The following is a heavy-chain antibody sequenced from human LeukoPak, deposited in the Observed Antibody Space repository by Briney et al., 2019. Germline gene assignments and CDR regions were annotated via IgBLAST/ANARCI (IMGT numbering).Heavy chain of an antibody. D-gene: IGHD3-10*01. CDR1: GFTFTSYA. J-gene: IGHJ5*02. Sequence: GGSLRLSCAPSGFTFTSYATSWVRQAPGKGLEWVSAISGSGGSTYYADAVKGRFIISRDNSKNTLYLQMNSLRAEDTAVYYCAKGLVELLWFGELSWFDPWGQGTLVTVSS. CDR2: ISGSGGST. CDR3: AKGLVELLWFGELSWFDP. V-gene: IGHV3-23*01.